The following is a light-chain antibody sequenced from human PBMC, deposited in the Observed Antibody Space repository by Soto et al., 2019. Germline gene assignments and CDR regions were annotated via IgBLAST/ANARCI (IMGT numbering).Light chain of an antibody. CDR1: QSVSSY. V-gene: IGKV3-11*01. Sequence: EIALTQSPATLSLSPGDIATLPCRASQSVSSYLAWYQQKPGQAPRILIYDASNRATGIPARFSGSGSGTDFTLTISSLEPEDFAVYYCQQRSNWLTFGGGTKVDIK. CDR2: DAS. J-gene: IGKJ4*01. CDR3: QQRSNWLT.